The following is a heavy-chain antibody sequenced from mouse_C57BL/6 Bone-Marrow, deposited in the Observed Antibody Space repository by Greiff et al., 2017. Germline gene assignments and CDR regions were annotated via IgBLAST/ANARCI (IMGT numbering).Heavy chain of an antibody. J-gene: IGHJ4*01. D-gene: IGHD2-1*01. CDR1: GYTFTSYT. CDR2: INPSSGYT. CDR3: ARRGNYDAMDY. V-gene: IGHV1-4*01. Sequence: VQLQQSGAELARPGASVTMSCKASGYTFTSYTMHWVKQRPGQGLEWIGYINPSSGYTKYNQKFKDKATLAADKSSSTAYMQLSSLTSEDSAVYYCARRGNYDAMDYWGQGTSVTVSS.